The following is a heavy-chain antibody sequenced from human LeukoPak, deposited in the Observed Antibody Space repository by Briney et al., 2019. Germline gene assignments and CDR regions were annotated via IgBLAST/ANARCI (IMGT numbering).Heavy chain of an antibody. CDR1: GFTFSSYW. Sequence: GGSLRLSCAASGFTFSSYWMHWVRQAPGKGLVWVSRINSDGSTINYADSVKGRFSISRDNAKNTLYLQMNSLRVEDTAVYYRARGRPHGNDYWGQGTLVTVSS. CDR3: ARGRPHGNDY. D-gene: IGHD4-23*01. J-gene: IGHJ4*02. V-gene: IGHV3-74*01. CDR2: INSDGSTI.